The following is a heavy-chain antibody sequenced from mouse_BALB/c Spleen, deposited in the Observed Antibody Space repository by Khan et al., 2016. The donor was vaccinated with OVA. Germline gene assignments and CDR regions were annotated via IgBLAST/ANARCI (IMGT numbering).Heavy chain of an antibody. Sequence: VQLKESGPGLVKPSQSLSLTCTVTGYSITTDYAWNWIRQFPGNKLEWMGFISYSGNTKYNPSLKSRISITRDTSKNQFFLQLKSVTTGDTARYDCARVYRGDFDYWGQGTTLTVSS. J-gene: IGHJ2*01. CDR2: ISYSGNT. V-gene: IGHV3-2*02. CDR3: ARVYRGDFDY. D-gene: IGHD2-14*01. CDR1: GYSITTDYA.